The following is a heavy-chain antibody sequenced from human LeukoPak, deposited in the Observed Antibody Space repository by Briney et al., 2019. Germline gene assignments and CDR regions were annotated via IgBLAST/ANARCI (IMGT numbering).Heavy chain of an antibody. CDR2: ISGSGGST. V-gene: IGHV3-23*01. D-gene: IGHD1-14*01. Sequence: GGSLRLSCAASGFTFSSYAMTWVRQAPGKGLEGFSFISGSGGSTFYADPVKSRFIISRDNSNHTLFLQMNRVRAEDAAVYYCAKGGAGRAPFDYWGQGNLVTVSS. CDR3: AKGGAGRAPFDY. CDR1: GFTFSSYA. J-gene: IGHJ4*02.